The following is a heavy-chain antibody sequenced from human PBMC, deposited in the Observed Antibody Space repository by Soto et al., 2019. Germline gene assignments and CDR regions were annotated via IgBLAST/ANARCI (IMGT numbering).Heavy chain of an antibody. D-gene: IGHD6-13*01. CDR3: AKLTWIYSAAAGTVDY. J-gene: IGHJ4*02. Sequence: GGSLRLSCAASGFTFSNAWMSWVRQAPGKGLEWVGRIKSKTDGGTTDYAAPVKGRFTISRDNSKNTLYLQMNSLRAEDTAVYYCAKLTWIYSAAAGTVDYWGQGTLVTVSS. CDR1: GFTFSNAW. CDR2: IKSKTDGGTT. V-gene: IGHV3-15*01.